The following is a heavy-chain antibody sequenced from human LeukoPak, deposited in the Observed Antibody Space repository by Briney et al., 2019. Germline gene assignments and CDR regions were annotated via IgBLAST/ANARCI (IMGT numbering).Heavy chain of an antibody. CDR2: ISYDGSNK. CDR1: GFTFSSYG. Sequence: PGGSLRLSCAASGFTFSSYGMHWVRQAPGKGLEWVAVISYDGSNKYYADSVKGRFTISRDNSKNTLYLQMNSLRAEDTAVYYCAKAASGSYYFDYWGQGTLATVSS. D-gene: IGHD1-26*01. V-gene: IGHV3-30*18. J-gene: IGHJ4*02. CDR3: AKAASGSYYFDY.